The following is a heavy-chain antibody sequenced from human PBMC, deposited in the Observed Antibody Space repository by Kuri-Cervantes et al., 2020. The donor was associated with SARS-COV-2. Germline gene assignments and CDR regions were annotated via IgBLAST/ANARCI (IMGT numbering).Heavy chain of an antibody. CDR2: IYHSGST. CDR1: GGSISSSNW. CDR3: ARVRTVTTGIGSVWFDP. D-gene: IGHD4-11*01. J-gene: IGHJ5*02. Sequence: GSLRLSCAVSGGSISSSNWWSWVRQPPGKGLEWIGEIYHSGSTNYNPSLKSRVTISVDKSKNQFSLKLSSVTAADTAVYYCARVRTVTTGIGSVWFDPWGQGTLVTVSS. V-gene: IGHV4-4*02.